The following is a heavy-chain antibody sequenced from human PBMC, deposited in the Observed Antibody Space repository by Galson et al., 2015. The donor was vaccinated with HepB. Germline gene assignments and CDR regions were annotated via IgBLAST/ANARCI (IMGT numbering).Heavy chain of an antibody. Sequence: ETLSLTCTVSGGSINNYYWSWIRQSPGKGLEWIAYIYYSGSTNYNPSLKSRVTVSVDTSKNQFSLKLNSVTAADTAVYYCARVWVATTHDAFDIWGQGTMVTVSS. V-gene: IGHV4-59*08. CDR3: ARVWVATTHDAFDI. D-gene: IGHD5-12*01. CDR2: IYYSGST. J-gene: IGHJ3*02. CDR1: GGSINNYY.